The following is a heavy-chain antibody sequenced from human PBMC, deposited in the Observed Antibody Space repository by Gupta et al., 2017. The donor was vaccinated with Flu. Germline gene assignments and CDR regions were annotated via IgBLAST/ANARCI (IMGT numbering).Heavy chain of an antibody. D-gene: IGHD2-21*01. CDR2: INGRGAGT. J-gene: IGHJ5*01. CDR1: GFTFSSYA. V-gene: IGHV3-23*01. CDR3: AKTVVVISWRFDS. Sequence: EVQLLESGGGLVQPGGSLRLSCAASGFTFSSYAMSWVRQTPGKGLEWVSSINGRGAGTYYADSVKGRFTISRDNSKNTLYLQMSSLRAEDTAVYYCAKTVVVISWRFDSWGQGSLVTVSS.